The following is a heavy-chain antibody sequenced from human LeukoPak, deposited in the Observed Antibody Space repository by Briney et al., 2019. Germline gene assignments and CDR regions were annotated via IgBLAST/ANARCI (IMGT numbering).Heavy chain of an antibody. V-gene: IGHV4-59*01. CDR3: ARGGYYTLEYYYYMDV. CDR1: GGSISSYY. Sequence: SETLSLTCSVSGGSISSYYWSWIRQPPGKGLEWIGYIYYSGGTKYNPSLESRVTISVDTSKNQFSLKLSSVIAADTAIYYCARGGYYTLEYYYYMDVWGKGTTVTVSS. D-gene: IGHD3-3*01. J-gene: IGHJ6*03. CDR2: IYYSGGT.